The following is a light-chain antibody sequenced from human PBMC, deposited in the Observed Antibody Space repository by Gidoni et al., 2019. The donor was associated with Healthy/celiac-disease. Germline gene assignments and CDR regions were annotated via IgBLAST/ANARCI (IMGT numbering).Light chain of an antibody. CDR1: KLGARY. J-gene: IGLJ2*01. CDR3: QAWDSDTVV. Sequence: SYELTQPASVSVSPGQTASITCSGDKLGARYVCWYQQKPGQSPVLVMYEDRARPSGIPERFSGSNSGNTATLTISGTQAMDEADYFCQAWDSDTVVFGGGTKLTVL. V-gene: IGLV3-1*01. CDR2: EDR.